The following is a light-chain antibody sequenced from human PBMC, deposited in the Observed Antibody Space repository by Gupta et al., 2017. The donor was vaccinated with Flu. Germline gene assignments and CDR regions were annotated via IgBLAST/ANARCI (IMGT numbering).Light chain of an antibody. J-gene: IGLJ2*01. Sequence: QSVLTQAPSASGTPGQRVTISCSGSSSNIASNYVYWYQQLPGTAPKLLIYRNNQRPSGVPDRFSGSKSGTSASRAISGLRSEDESDYDCAAWDDSLRGVAFGGGTKL. CDR2: RNN. CDR1: SSNIASNY. V-gene: IGLV1-47*01. CDR3: AAWDDSLRGVA.